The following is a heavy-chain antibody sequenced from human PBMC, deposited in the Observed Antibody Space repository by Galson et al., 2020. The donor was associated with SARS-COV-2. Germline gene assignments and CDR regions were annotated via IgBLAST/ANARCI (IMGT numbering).Heavy chain of an antibody. D-gene: IGHD1-26*01. CDR1: GDSISNYY. CDR2: IYYSGST. V-gene: IGHV4-59*01. CDR3: SAVGGSDFDY. J-gene: IGHJ4*02. Sequence: SETLSLTCTVSGDSISNYYWSWIRQPPGKGLEWIGDIYYSGSTIYNPSFKSRVTISIDTSKNQFSLKLSSVTAADTAVYYCSAVGGSDFDYWGQGALVTVSS.